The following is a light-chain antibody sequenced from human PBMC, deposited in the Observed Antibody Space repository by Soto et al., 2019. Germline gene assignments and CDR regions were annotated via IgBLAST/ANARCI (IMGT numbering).Light chain of an antibody. Sequence: QSVLTQPPSASASLGASVTLTCTLSSGYSNYKVDWYQQRPGKGPRFVMRVGTGGIVGSKGDGIPDRCSVLGSGLNRYLTIQNIQEEDESDYHCGADHGSGSNFVWVFGGGTKLTVL. CDR3: GADHGSGSNFVWV. V-gene: IGLV9-49*01. J-gene: IGLJ3*02. CDR1: SGYSNYK. CDR2: VGTGGIVG.